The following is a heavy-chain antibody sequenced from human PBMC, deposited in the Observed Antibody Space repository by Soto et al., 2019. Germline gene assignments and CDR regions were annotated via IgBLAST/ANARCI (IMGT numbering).Heavy chain of an antibody. D-gene: IGHD3-22*01. Sequence: GGSLRLSCAASGFTFSSYAMSWVRQAPGKGLEWVSAISGSGGSTYYADSVKGRFTISRDNSKNTLYLQMNSLRAEDTAVYYCAKDYYDSSGYYYFDYWGQGTLVTVSS. J-gene: IGHJ4*02. CDR2: ISGSGGST. V-gene: IGHV3-23*01. CDR3: AKDYYDSSGYYYFDY. CDR1: GFTFSSYA.